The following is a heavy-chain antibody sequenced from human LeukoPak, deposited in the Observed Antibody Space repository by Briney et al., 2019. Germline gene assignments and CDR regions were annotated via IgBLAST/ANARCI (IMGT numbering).Heavy chain of an antibody. V-gene: IGHV1-24*01. D-gene: IGHD3-22*01. Sequence: GASVKVSCKVSGYTLTELSMHWVRQAPGKRLEWMGGFDPEDGETIYAQKFQGRVTMTEDTSTDTAYMELSSLRSEDTAVYYCATVGGERYYYDSSFDYWGQGTLVTVSS. CDR1: GYTLTELS. CDR3: ATVGGERYYYDSSFDY. CDR2: FDPEDGET. J-gene: IGHJ4*02.